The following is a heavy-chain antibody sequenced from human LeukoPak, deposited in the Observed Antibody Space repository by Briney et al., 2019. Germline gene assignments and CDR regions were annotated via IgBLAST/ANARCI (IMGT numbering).Heavy chain of an antibody. CDR3: ARDGGYSGYFDY. D-gene: IGHD5-12*01. J-gene: IGHJ4*02. V-gene: IGHV4-59*01. CDR1: GGSISSYY. CDR2: IYYSGST. Sequence: PSETLSLTCTVSGGSISSYYWSWIRQPPGKGLEWIGYIYYSGSTNYNPSLKSRVTISVDTSKNQFSLKLSSVTAADTAVYYCARDGGYSGYFDYWGQGTLVTVSS.